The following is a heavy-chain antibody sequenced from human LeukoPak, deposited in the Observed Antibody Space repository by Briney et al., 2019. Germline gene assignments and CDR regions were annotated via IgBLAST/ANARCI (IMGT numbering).Heavy chain of an antibody. CDR3: ARTLEVPAGIGGRVDYYYGMDV. Sequence: GRSLRLSCAASGFTFSSYGMHWVRQAPGKVLEWVAVIWYDGSNRYYADSVKGRFTISRDNSKNTLYLQMNSLRAEDTAEYYCARTLEVPAGIGGRVDYYYGMDVWGQGTTVSVSS. CDR2: IWYDGSNR. J-gene: IGHJ6*02. CDR1: GFTFSSYG. V-gene: IGHV3-33*01. D-gene: IGHD2-2*02.